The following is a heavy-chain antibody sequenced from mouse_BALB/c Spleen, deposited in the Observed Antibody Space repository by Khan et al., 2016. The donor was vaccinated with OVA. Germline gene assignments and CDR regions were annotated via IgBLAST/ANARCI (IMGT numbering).Heavy chain of an antibody. CDR2: ISTYFGNT. CDR3: TISYYGRSYSIDY. Sequence: VQLKQSGPALVRPGVSVKISCKGSGYTFTDYAMHWVKQSHAKSLEWIGVISTYFGNTNYNQKFKGKDTMTVDKSYRTAYMELARLTSEDSAFYYCTISYYGRSYSIDYKSQGTSVPVSS. CDR1: GYTFTDYA. V-gene: IGHV1S137*01. D-gene: IGHD1-1*01. J-gene: IGHJ4*01.